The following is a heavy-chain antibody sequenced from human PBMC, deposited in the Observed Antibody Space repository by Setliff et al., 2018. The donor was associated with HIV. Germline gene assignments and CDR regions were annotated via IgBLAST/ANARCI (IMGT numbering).Heavy chain of an antibody. CDR3: ARAPRGVGSSSHFDY. Sequence: ASEKVSCKASGYTFSNYDINWVRQATGQGLEWMGWMNPNSGNTGYAQKFQGRVTMTRNTSISTAYMQLSSLRSEDTAVYFCARAPRGVGSSSHFDYWGRGTLVTVSS. CDR2: MNPNSGNT. CDR1: GYTFSNYD. D-gene: IGHD2-2*01. J-gene: IGHJ4*02. V-gene: IGHV1-8*02.